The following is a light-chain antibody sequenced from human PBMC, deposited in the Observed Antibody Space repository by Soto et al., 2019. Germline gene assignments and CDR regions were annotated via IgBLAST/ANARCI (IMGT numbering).Light chain of an antibody. J-gene: IGKJ3*01. CDR1: QSVSTS. V-gene: IGKV3-11*01. CDR3: QQRTNWPPGFT. CDR2: GAS. Sequence: EIVLTQFPATLSLSPGERATLSCRASQSVSTSLAWYQQKPGQAPRLLIYGASNRATGVPARFSGSGSGTDFNLTISSLQPEDFAVYFCQQRTNWPPGFTFGPGTKVDIK.